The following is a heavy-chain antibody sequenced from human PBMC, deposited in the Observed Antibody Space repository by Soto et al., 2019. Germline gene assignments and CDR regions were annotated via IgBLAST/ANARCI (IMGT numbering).Heavy chain of an antibody. V-gene: IGHV1-3*01. J-gene: IGHJ4*02. Sequence: ASVKVSCKASGYTFTNHAIHWVRQAPGQGLEWMGWINAGKGDTKYPQRFQGRVTITRDTSASTAYMELSSLRSEDTAVYYCARDPKYDILTGTPTRCDYWGQGTLVTVSS. D-gene: IGHD3-9*01. CDR2: INAGKGDT. CDR3: ARDPKYDILTGTPTRCDY. CDR1: GYTFTNHA.